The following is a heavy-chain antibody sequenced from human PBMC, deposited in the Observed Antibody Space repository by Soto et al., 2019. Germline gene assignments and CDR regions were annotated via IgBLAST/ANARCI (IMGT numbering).Heavy chain of an antibody. CDR1: GYTFTSYD. CDR2: MNPNSGNT. Sequence: ASVKVSCKASGYTFTSYDINWVRQATGQGLEWMGWMNPNSGNTGYAQKFQGRVTMTRNTSISTAYMELSSLRSEDTAVYCCVSGIAAPGAYYYGMDVWGQGTTVTVSS. J-gene: IGHJ6*02. CDR3: VSGIAAPGAYYYGMDV. V-gene: IGHV1-8*01. D-gene: IGHD6-6*01.